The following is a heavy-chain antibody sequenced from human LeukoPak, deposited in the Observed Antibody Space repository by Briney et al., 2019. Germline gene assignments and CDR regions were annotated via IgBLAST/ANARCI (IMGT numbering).Heavy chain of an antibody. V-gene: IGHV3-23*01. CDR2: VGTSGDNT. CDR3: AKYYDSSGSQPYYFDY. Sequence: PGGSLRLSCAASGFSFSGYVMSWVRQAPGKGLEWVSAVGTSGDNTYYADSVKGRFTISRDNSKNTLYLQMNSLRAEDTAVYYCAKYYDSSGSQPYYFDYWGQGTLVTVSS. D-gene: IGHD3-22*01. CDR1: GFSFSGYV. J-gene: IGHJ4*02.